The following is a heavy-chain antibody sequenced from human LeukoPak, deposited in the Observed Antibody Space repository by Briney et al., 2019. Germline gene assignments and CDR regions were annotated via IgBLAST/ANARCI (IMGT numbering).Heavy chain of an antibody. D-gene: IGHD5-12*01. CDR2: IIPIFGTA. V-gene: IGHV1-69*13. CDR1: GGTFRSYA. CDR3: ARALPESVSGFDLGWFDP. J-gene: IGHJ5*02. Sequence: SVKVSCKVSGGTFRSYAINWVRQAPGQGLEWMGGIIPIFGTANYAQKFQGRVTITADESTSTAYMELSSLRSEDTAVYYCARALPESVSGFDLGWFDPWGQGTLVTVSS.